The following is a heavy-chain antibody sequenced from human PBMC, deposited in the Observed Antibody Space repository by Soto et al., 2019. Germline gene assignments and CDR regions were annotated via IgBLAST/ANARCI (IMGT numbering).Heavy chain of an antibody. CDR2: IYHSGST. Sequence: PSETLSLTCAVSGFSISRGRYSWNWIRQPPGKGLEWIVYIYHSGSTLYNPSLKSRVTISVDKSKNQFSLKLSSVTAADTAVYYCARDQLEGNWFDPWGQGTLVSVSS. D-gene: IGHD1-1*01. CDR1: GFSISRGRYS. V-gene: IGHV4-30-2*01. CDR3: ARDQLEGNWFDP. J-gene: IGHJ5*02.